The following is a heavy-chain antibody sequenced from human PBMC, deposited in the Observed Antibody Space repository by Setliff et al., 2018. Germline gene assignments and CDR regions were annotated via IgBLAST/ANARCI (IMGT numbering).Heavy chain of an antibody. Sequence: GESLKISCKVSGNGFTDLWIAWVRQTPGKGLEWMGIIHPADYDTRYSPSLQGQVTFSADRSIGTAYLQWSSLKASDTAIYYCARRGWGSSSGDCYSPKGCYYYYMDVWGKGTTVTVSS. D-gene: IGHD2-21*02. CDR3: ARRGWGSSSGDCYSPKGCYYYYMDV. J-gene: IGHJ6*03. CDR2: IHPADYDT. V-gene: IGHV5-51*01. CDR1: GNGFTDLW.